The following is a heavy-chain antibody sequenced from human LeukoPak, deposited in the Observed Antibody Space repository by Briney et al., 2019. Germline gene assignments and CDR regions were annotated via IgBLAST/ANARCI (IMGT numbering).Heavy chain of an antibody. V-gene: IGHV3-23*01. CDR2: IGGSGGST. Sequence: PGGSLRLSCAASGFTFSNYAMNWVRQAPGKGLEWVSTIGGSGGSTYYADSVKGRFTISRDNSKNTLYLQMSSLRAEDTAVYYCAKVFRDGYNYPFDYWGQGTLVTVSS. D-gene: IGHD5-24*01. J-gene: IGHJ4*02. CDR3: AKVFRDGYNYPFDY. CDR1: GFTFSNYA.